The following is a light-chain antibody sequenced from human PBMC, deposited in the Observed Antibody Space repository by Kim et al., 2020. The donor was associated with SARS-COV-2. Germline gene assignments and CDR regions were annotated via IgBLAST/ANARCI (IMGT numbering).Light chain of an antibody. J-gene: IGLJ2*01. CDR3: NSRGSNDNVL. CDR2: GKN. V-gene: IGLV3-19*01. Sequence: SSELTQDPAVSVALGQTVRITCQGDSLSSYYATWYQQKPGQAPIVVIYGKNNRPSGIPDRFSGSSSGDTASLTITGTQAGDEADYYCNSRGSNDNVLFGGGTKLTVL. CDR1: SLSSYY.